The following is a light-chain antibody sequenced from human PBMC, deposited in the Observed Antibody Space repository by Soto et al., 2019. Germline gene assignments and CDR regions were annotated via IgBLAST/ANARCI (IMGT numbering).Light chain of an antibody. J-gene: IGKJ1*01. V-gene: IGKV1-39*01. CDR1: QSITSY. Sequence: DIPMNQSPSSLSASVGDTVTITCRASQSITSYLNWYQQKPGRAPKLLIFAASSLQSGVPSRFRGSASGTEFTLTISSLQPDDSATYYCQQYSTYLWTFGQGTKVDI. CDR3: QQYSTYLWT. CDR2: AAS.